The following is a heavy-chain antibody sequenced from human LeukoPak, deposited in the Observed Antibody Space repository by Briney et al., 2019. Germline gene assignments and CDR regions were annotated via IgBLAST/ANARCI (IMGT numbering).Heavy chain of an antibody. J-gene: IGHJ4*02. Sequence: GASVKVSCKASGYTFTSYGISWVRQAPGQGLEWMGWISAYNGNTNYAQKLQGRVTITTDTSTSTAYMELRSLRSDDTAVYYCARHGAPLSRPYYFDYWGQGTLVTVSS. CDR1: GYTFTSYG. CDR2: ISAYNGNT. V-gene: IGHV1-18*01. CDR3: ARHGAPLSRPYYFDY. D-gene: IGHD4-17*01.